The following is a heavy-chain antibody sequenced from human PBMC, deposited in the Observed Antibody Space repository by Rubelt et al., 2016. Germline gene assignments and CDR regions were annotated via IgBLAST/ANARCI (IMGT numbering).Heavy chain of an antibody. V-gene: IGHV4-59*08. CDR1: GDSINNNY. CDR3: ARTYYDSPWAFDS. J-gene: IGHJ3*02. CDR2: IHYSGTT. Sequence: QVQLQESGPGLVKPSETLSLSCTVSGDSINNNYWSWIRQPPGSGLEWIGYIHYSGTTKYNPSLKSRVTISVDTSKNQFSPRRGSVTAADSAVYFCARTYYDSPWAFDSWGQGTRVTVSS. D-gene: IGHD3-22*01.